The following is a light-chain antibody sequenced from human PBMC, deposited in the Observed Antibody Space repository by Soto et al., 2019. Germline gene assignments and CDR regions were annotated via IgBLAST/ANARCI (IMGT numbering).Light chain of an antibody. Sequence: QSVLTQPASVSGSPGQSITISCTGTRSDFGNYNLVSWYQQHPGKVPKLILFEVNKRPSGVSGRFSGSKSGNTASLTISGLQAEDEADYYCCSFTSSNTHVFGTGTKLTVL. CDR1: RSDFGNYNL. V-gene: IGLV2-23*02. CDR2: EVN. J-gene: IGLJ1*01. CDR3: CSFTSSNTHV.